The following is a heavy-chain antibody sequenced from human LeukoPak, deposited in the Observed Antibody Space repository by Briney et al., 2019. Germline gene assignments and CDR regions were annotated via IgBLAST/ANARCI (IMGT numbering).Heavy chain of an antibody. Sequence: ASVKVSCKVSGYTLTELSMHWVRQAPGKGLEWMGGFDPEDGETIYAQKFQGRVTMTEDTSTDTAYMELSSLRSGDTAVYYCATDFEGLRDYFDYWGQGTLVTVSS. CDR1: GYTLTELS. CDR2: FDPEDGET. CDR3: ATDFEGLRDYFDY. D-gene: IGHD5-12*01. J-gene: IGHJ4*02. V-gene: IGHV1-24*01.